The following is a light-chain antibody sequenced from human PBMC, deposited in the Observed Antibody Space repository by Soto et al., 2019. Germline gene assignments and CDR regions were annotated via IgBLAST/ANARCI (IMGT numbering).Light chain of an antibody. V-gene: IGLV2-14*01. CDR1: SSDVGGYNY. Sequence: QSALTQPASVSGSPGQSITISCTGTSSDVGGYNYVSWYQQHPGKAPKLMIYEVSNRPSGVSNRFSGSKSGNTASLTISGLQAEDEADYYCSSYTSSSTYVVFGGVTNLTVL. J-gene: IGLJ2*01. CDR2: EVS. CDR3: SSYTSSSTYVV.